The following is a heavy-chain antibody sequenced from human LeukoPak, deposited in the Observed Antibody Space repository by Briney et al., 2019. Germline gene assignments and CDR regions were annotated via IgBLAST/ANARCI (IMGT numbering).Heavy chain of an antibody. D-gene: IGHD3-10*01. Sequence: GGSLRLSCAASGFTFSSYGIHWVRQAPGKGLEWVAFIRYDGSNKFYADSVKGRFAISRDNAKNSLYLQMNSLRAEDTAVYYCARDSAPDYYGSGSSDYWGQGTLVTASS. CDR2: IRYDGSNK. CDR3: ARDSAPDYYGSGSSDY. CDR1: GFTFSSYG. V-gene: IGHV3-30*02. J-gene: IGHJ4*02.